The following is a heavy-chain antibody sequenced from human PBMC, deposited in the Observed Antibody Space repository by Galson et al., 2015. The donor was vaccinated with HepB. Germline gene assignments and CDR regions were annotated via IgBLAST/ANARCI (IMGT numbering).Heavy chain of an antibody. J-gene: IGHJ4*02. V-gene: IGHV3-23*01. D-gene: IGHD2-15*01. CDR3: AKLSGSSARGKYYFDY. CDR1: GFSFSPYA. Sequence: SLRLSCAASGFSFSPYAMSWVRQAPGKGLEWVSGFSGSGGGTYYADSVKGRFTISRDNSKSTLSLQMNSLRAEDTAVYYCAKLSGSSARGKYYFDYWGQGTPVTVSS. CDR2: FSGSGGGT.